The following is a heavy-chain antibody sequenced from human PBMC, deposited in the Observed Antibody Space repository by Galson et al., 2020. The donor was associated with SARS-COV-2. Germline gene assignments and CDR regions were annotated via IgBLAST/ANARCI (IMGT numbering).Heavy chain of an antibody. CDR1: GGSFSGYY. V-gene: IGHV4-34*01. CDR3: ARVRFWGYFDWLFPDY. CDR2: INHSGST. J-gene: IGHJ4*02. Sequence: SETLSLTCAVYGGSFSGYYWSWIRQTPGKGLEWIGEINHSGSTNYNPSLKSRVTISVDTSKNQFSLKLSSVTAADTAVYYCARVRFWGYFDWLFPDYWGQGTLVTVSS. D-gene: IGHD3-9*01.